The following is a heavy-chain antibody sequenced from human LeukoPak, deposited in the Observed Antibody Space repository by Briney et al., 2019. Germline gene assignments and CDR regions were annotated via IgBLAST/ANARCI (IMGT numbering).Heavy chain of an antibody. J-gene: IGHJ6*02. CDR2: INWNGGST. CDR3: VRANYYSSGSYYGMDV. D-gene: IGHD3-10*01. CDR1: GFTFDDYG. V-gene: IGHV3-20*04. Sequence: GGSLRLSCAASGFTFDDYGMSWVRQAPGKGLDWVSGINWNGGSTGYADSVKGRFTISRDNSMSTLYLQMDSLRAEDTAVYYCVRANYYSSGSYYGMDVWGQGTTVTVSS.